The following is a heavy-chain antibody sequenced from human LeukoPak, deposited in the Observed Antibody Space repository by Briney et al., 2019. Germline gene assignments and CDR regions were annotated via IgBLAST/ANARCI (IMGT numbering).Heavy chain of an antibody. D-gene: IGHD6-13*01. V-gene: IGHV4-59*01. CDR2: IYYSGST. CDR1: GGSIRGYY. Sequence: TSETVCFTCTVPGGSIRGYYWSWIRQPPGKGLNGCGYIYYSGSTNYNPSLKSRVTISVDTSKNQFSLKLSSVTAADTAVHYCARGCSAGTPHNWFDPWGQGTLVTVSS. CDR3: ARGCSAGTPHNWFDP. J-gene: IGHJ5*02.